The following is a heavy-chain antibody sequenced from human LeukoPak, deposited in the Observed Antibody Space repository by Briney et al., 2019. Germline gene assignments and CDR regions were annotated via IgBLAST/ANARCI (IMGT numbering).Heavy chain of an antibody. CDR3: ATPTYYYGSGSYYNPLDY. CDR1: GFTFSSYG. V-gene: IGHV3-30*02. J-gene: IGHJ4*02. D-gene: IGHD3-10*01. CDR2: IRYDGSNK. Sequence: PGGSLRLSCAASGFTFSSYGMHWVRQAPGKGLEWEAFIRYDGSNKYYADSVKGRFTISRDNSKNTLYLQMNSLRAEDTAVYYCATPTYYYGSGSYYNPLDYWGQGTLVTVSS.